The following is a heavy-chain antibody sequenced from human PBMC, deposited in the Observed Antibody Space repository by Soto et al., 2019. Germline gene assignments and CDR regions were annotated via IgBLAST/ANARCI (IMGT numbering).Heavy chain of an antibody. CDR1: GGSITSGGSY. CDR3: ARSVYP. J-gene: IGHJ5*02. V-gene: IGHV4-31*03. CDR2: IYYSGFT. Sequence: KPSETLSLTCTVSGGSITSGGSYWSWIRQHPGKGLEWIGYIYYSGFTYYNPSLKSRVTISVDTSKNQFSLKLSSVTAADTAVYYCARSVYPWGQGTLVTVSS.